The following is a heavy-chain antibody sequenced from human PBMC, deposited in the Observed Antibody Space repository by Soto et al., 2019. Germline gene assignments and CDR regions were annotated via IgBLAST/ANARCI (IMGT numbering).Heavy chain of an antibody. CDR1: GGSFSGYY. CDR3: ARSGGVATITWSADY. CDR2: INHSGST. Sequence: QVQLQQWGAGLLKPSETLSLTCAVYGGSFSGYYWSWIRQPPGKGLEWIGEINHSGSTNYNPSLKGRVTISVDTSKNQFSLKLSSVTAADTAVYYCARSGGVATITWSADYWGQGTLVTVSS. V-gene: IGHV4-34*01. D-gene: IGHD5-12*01. J-gene: IGHJ4*02.